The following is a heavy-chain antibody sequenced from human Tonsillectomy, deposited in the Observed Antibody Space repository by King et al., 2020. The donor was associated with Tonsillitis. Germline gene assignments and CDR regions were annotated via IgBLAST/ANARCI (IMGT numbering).Heavy chain of an antibody. CDR3: ATLGTSFADFGN. V-gene: IGHV3-11*06. D-gene: IGHD3-3*01. Sequence: VQLVESGGGLVKPGGSLRLSCAASGFTFSDYYMTWIRQAPGKGLEWISYITPTSSHATYADSVKGRFIIFRDNSKNQLFLQMNSLRGEDTAVYYCATLGTSFADFGNWGQGTLVSVSS. CDR1: GFTFSDYY. J-gene: IGHJ4*02. CDR2: ITPTSSHA.